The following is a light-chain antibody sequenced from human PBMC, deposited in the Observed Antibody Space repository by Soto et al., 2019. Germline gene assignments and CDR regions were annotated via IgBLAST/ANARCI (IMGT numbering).Light chain of an antibody. Sequence: QSVLTQPASVSGSPGQSITISCTGTSSDIGGYNYVSWYQQQPDKAPKLVIYGVSNRPSGVSNRFSGSKSGNTASLTISGLQAEDEADYYCSSYTSTSTLGLFGGGTKVTVL. CDR3: SSYTSTSTLGL. V-gene: IGLV2-14*01. J-gene: IGLJ3*02. CDR1: SSDIGGYNY. CDR2: GVS.